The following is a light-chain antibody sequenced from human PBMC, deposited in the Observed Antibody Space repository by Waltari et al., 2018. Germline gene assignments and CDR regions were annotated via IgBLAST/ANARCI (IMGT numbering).Light chain of an antibody. J-gene: IGKJ5*01. V-gene: IGKV1-12*01. Sequence: DIQMTQSPSSLSASVGDRVTITCRASQDISSWLAWYQQKPGQAPRLLIYAVSILNSGVPSRFSGSGSGTDFTLTITSLQPEDFAIYYCQQGDGFHPITFGQGTRLE. CDR3: QQGDGFHPIT. CDR1: QDISSW. CDR2: AVS.